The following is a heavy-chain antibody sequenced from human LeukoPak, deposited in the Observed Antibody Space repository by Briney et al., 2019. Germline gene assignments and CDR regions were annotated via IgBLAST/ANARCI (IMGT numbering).Heavy chain of an antibody. V-gene: IGHV4-59*08. J-gene: IGHJ4*02. CDR3: ARGETLVAV. CDR2: IYYSGST. D-gene: IGHD5-12*01. CDR1: GGSISSYY. Sequence: MTSETLSLTCTVSGGSISSYYWSWIRQPPGKGLGWIGYIYYSGSTNYNPSLKSRVTISVDTSKNQFSLKLSSVTAADTAVYYCARGETLVAVWGQGTLVTVSS.